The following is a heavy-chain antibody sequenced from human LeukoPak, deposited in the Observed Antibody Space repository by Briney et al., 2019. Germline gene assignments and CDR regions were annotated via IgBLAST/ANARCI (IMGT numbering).Heavy chain of an antibody. D-gene: IGHD3-10*01. CDR2: IYHSGST. CDR1: GGSISSSNW. CDR3: ARLNGSTSPFYYYGMDV. V-gene: IGHV4-4*02. Sequence: SETLSLTCAVSGGSISSSNWWSWVRQPPGKGLEWIGEIYHSGSTNYNPSLKSRVTISVDKSKNQFSLKLSSVTAADTAVYYCARLNGSTSPFYYYGMDVWGQGTTVTVSS. J-gene: IGHJ6*02.